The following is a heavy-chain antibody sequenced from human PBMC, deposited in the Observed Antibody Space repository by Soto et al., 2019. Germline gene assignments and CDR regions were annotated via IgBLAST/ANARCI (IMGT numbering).Heavy chain of an antibody. Sequence: QVQLVQSGAEVKKPGSSVKVSCKASGGTFSSYAISWVRQAPGQGLEWMGGSIPIFGTANYAQKFQGRVTITAHGAGSRXYMELSSLRSEDTAVYYCASHPPLTAAAGPNAFDIWGQGTMVTVSS. V-gene: IGHV1-69*12. CDR1: GGTFSSYA. CDR2: SIPIFGTA. J-gene: IGHJ3*02. CDR3: ASHPPLTAAAGPNAFDI. D-gene: IGHD6-13*01.